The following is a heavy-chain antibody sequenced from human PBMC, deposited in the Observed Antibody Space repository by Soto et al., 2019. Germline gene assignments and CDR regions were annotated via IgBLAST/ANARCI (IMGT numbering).Heavy chain of an antibody. D-gene: IGHD6-19*01. Sequence: PGXSLLLSGPASAFTSRIYAVHGVVQAPGKGLEWVAVISYDGSNKYYADSVKGRFTISRDNSKNTLYLQMNSLRAEDTAVYYCARGADSGGWYWCDYWGQGTLVTVSS. J-gene: IGHJ4*02. CDR1: AFTSRIYA. CDR2: ISYDGSNK. V-gene: IGHV3-30-3*01. CDR3: ARGADSGGWYWCDY.